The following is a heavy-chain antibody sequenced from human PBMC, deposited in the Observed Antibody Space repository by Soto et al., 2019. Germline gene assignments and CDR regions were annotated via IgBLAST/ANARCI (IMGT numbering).Heavy chain of an antibody. Sequence: SETLSLTCTVSGGSISSYYWSWIRQPPGKGLEWIGYIYYGGSTNYNPSLKSRVPISVDTSKNQFSLKLSSVTAADTAVYYCAGNPSTLYCSGGSCYPTTLDVWGKGTTVTVSS. CDR1: GGSISSYY. CDR3: AGNPSTLYCSGGSCYPTTLDV. V-gene: IGHV4-59*01. D-gene: IGHD2-15*01. J-gene: IGHJ6*04. CDR2: IYYGGST.